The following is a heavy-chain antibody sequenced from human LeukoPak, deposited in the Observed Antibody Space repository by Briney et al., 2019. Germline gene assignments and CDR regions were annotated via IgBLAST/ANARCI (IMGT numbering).Heavy chain of an antibody. CDR3: AKDPRRMARLITFGGGRPYYFDY. D-gene: IGHD3-16*01. Sequence: GGSLRLSCTASGFSFCNSWMTWVRQVPGKGLEWLANIKQDGIEKYYVDSMKGRSTNSRDNAKNSLYLQMNRLRVEDTAVYYCAKDPRRMARLITFGGGRPYYFDYWGQGTLVTVSS. V-gene: IGHV3-7*01. CDR1: GFSFCNSW. CDR2: IKQDGIEK. J-gene: IGHJ4*02.